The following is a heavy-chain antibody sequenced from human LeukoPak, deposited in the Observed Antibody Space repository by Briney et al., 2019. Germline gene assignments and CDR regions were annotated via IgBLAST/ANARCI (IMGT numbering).Heavy chain of an antibody. CDR2: ISGSDGST. D-gene: IGHD2-2*01. Sequence: GGSLRLSCAASGFTFSSYAMSWVRQAPGKGLEWVSAISGSDGSTYYADSVKGRFTISRDNSKNTLYLQMNSLRAEDTAVYYCAKDSQNIVVVPAAVVSAFDIWGQGTMVTVSS. J-gene: IGHJ3*02. V-gene: IGHV3-23*01. CDR3: AKDSQNIVVVPAAVVSAFDI. CDR1: GFTFSSYA.